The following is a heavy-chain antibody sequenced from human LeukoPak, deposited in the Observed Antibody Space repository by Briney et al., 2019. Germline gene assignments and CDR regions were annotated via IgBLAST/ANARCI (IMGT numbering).Heavy chain of an antibody. Sequence: ESGPTLVNPTQTLTLTCTFSGFSLSTSGVGVGWIRQPPGKALEWLALIYWDDDKRYSPSLKSRLTITKDTSKNQVVLTMTNIDPVDTATYYCAHKLGMTTTGYYFDYWGQGTLVTVSS. D-gene: IGHD1-26*01. CDR1: GFSLSTSGVG. CDR2: IYWDDDK. CDR3: AHKLGMTTTGYYFDY. J-gene: IGHJ4*02. V-gene: IGHV2-5*02.